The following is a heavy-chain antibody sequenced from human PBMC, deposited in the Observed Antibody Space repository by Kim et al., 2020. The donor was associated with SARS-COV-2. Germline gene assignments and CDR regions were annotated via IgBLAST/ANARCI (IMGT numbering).Heavy chain of an antibody. CDR1: GYFFNTYD. Sequence: ASVKVSCMASGYFFNTYDINWVRQASGQGLEWLGWVTPSTGNTGYAQKFQGRVTVTRDTSIRTAYMELSNLRYEETAVYYCARTTTGWPNWFDSWGQGPL. D-gene: IGHD6-19*01. CDR3: ARTTTGWPNWFDS. J-gene: IGHJ5*01. V-gene: IGHV1-8*02. CDR2: VTPSTGNT.